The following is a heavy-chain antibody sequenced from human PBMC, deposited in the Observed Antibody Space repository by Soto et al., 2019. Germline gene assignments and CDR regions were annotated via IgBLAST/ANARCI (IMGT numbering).Heavy chain of an antibody. J-gene: IGHJ4*02. D-gene: IGHD5-12*01. V-gene: IGHV3-23*01. CDR1: GFTFSSYA. CDR3: AKDGVQWLRTGYFDY. CDR2: ISGSGGST. Sequence: GGSLRLSCAASGFTFSSYAMSWVRQAPGKGLEWVSAISGSGGSTYYADSVKGRFTISRDNSKNTLYLQMNSLRAEDTAVYYCAKDGVQWLRTGYFDYCGKGTLVPVSS.